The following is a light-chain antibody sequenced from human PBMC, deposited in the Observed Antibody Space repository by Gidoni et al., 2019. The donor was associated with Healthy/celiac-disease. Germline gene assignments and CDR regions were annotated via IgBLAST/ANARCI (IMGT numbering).Light chain of an antibody. Sequence: DIQMTQSPSSLSASVGDRVTITCLASQSISSYLNWYQQKPGKAPKLLIYAASSLQSGVQSRFSGSGSETDFTLTISSLQPEDFATYYCQQSYSTPLTFGGGTKVEIK. CDR2: AAS. CDR3: QQSYSTPLT. J-gene: IGKJ4*01. V-gene: IGKV1-39*01. CDR1: QSISSY.